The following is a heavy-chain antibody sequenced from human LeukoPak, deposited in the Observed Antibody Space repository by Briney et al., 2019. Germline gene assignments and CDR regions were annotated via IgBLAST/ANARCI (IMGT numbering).Heavy chain of an antibody. V-gene: IGHV3-23*01. D-gene: IGHD2-2*01. J-gene: IGHJ5*02. CDR3: AKDAAAAMANWFDP. CDR1: GFTFSSYE. CDR2: ISGSGGST. Sequence: PGGSLRLSCAASGFTFSSYEMNWARQAPGKGLEWVSAISGSGGSTYYADSVKGRFTISRDNSKNTLYLQMNSLRAEDTAVYYCAKDAAAAMANWFDPWGQGTLVTVSS.